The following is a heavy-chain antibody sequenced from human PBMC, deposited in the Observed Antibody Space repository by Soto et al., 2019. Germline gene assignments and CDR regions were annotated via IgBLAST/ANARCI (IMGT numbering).Heavy chain of an antibody. J-gene: IGHJ4*02. CDR1: GFAVNNDY. D-gene: IGHD2-2*01. CDR3: VRTSNY. CDR2: IFGGGTT. Sequence: EVQLVASGGGLIQPGGSLRLSCAASGFAVNNDYMSWVRQAPGRGLEWVSVIFGGGTTFYSDSVKGRFTISRDISKNTLSLQMNSLRTEDTAVYYCVRTSNYWGQGILVTVSS. V-gene: IGHV3-53*01.